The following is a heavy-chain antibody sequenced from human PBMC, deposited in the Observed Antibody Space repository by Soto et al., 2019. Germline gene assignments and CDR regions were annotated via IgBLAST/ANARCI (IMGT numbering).Heavy chain of an antibody. Sequence: QVQLVESGGGVVQPGRSLRLSCAASGFTFSSYGMHWVRQAPGKGLEWVAVISYDGSNKYYADSVKGRFTISRDNSKNTLYMKMNSLRAEDTAVYYCAKCNGDIYDYDAMDVWGQGTTVTVSS. CDR1: GFTFSSYG. CDR2: ISYDGSNK. CDR3: AKCNGDIYDYDAMDV. J-gene: IGHJ6*02. V-gene: IGHV3-30*18. D-gene: IGHD2-8*01.